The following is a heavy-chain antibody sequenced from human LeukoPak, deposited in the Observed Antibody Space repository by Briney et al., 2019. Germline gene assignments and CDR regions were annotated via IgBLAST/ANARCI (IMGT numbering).Heavy chain of an antibody. CDR2: ISSSGGDT. Sequence: PGGSLRLSCAASGFTFSSYNMNWVRQAPGKGLEWVSAISSSGGDTYYSDSVKGRFTISRDNSKNTLFLQMNSLRVEDTALYYCASLGTSDQSHYWGQGTLVTVSS. CDR3: ASLGTSDQSHY. CDR1: GFTFSSYN. D-gene: IGHD1-7*01. J-gene: IGHJ4*02. V-gene: IGHV3-23*01.